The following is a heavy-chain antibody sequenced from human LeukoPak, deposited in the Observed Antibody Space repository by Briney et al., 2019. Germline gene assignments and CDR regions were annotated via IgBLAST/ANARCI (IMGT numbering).Heavy chain of an antibody. Sequence: GGSLRLSCAASGFTFSSHWMSWARQAPGKGLEWVANIKEDGSEIYYVDSVKGRFTISRDNANNSLYLQMNSRSAEDSAVYYCARGAVAGSLYNNYSMDVWGKGTRVTVSS. CDR2: IKEDGSEI. CDR1: GFTFSSHW. CDR3: ARGAVAGSLYNNYSMDV. D-gene: IGHD6-19*01. J-gene: IGHJ6*03. V-gene: IGHV3-7*04.